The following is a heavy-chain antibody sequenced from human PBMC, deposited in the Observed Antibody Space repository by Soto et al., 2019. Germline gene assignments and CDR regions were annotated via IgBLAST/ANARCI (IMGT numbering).Heavy chain of an antibody. J-gene: IGHJ4*02. CDR2: ISASGGST. Sequence: GSLRLSCAASGFTFSSYDMNWVRQAPGKGLVWVSGISASGGSTHYADSVKGRFTISRDNSKNTLYLQMNNLRAEDTALYYCTKEPTATVNSDYWGQGTRVTVSS. CDR3: TKEPTATVNSDY. CDR1: GFTFSSYD. V-gene: IGHV3-23*01. D-gene: IGHD4-17*01.